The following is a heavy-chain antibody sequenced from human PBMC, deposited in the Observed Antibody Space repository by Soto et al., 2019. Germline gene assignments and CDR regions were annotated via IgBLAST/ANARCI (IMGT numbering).Heavy chain of an antibody. CDR2: IYYSGST. V-gene: IGHV4-31*03. D-gene: IGHD6-25*01. Sequence: LSLTCSVSGGSISSVGHYWTWIRQQPGKGLEWIGYIYYSGSTDYNPSLKSRVTISVDRSKNHSSLNLSSVTDADTAIYYCARESGGYDSATRDGLEVWGQGTTVTVYS. J-gene: IGHJ6*02. CDR3: ARESGGYDSATRDGLEV. CDR1: GGSISSVGHY.